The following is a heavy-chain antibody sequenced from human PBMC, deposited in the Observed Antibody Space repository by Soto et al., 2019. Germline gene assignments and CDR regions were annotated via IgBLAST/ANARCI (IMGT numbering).Heavy chain of an antibody. Sequence: QVQLVQSGAEVKKPGSSVKVSCKASGGTFSTYAISWVRQAPGQGLEGMGGVIPIFDTVNYAQRFQGRVTITADESTTTAYMELSSLGSEDTAVYYCAADVGATARAFDYWGQGTLVTVSS. CDR2: VIPIFDTV. V-gene: IGHV1-69*01. J-gene: IGHJ4*02. CDR3: AADVGATARAFDY. D-gene: IGHD1-26*01. CDR1: GGTFSTYA.